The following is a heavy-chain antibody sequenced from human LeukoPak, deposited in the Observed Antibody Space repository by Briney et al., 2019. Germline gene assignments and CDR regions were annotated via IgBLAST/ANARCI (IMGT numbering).Heavy chain of an antibody. CDR1: GYTFTSYD. J-gene: IGHJ6*02. CDR3: ARFGVVVPAASYGMDV. Sequence: ASVKVSCKASGYTFTSYDINWVGQATGQGLEWMGWMNPNRGNTGYAQKFQGRVTMTRNTSISTAYMDLSSLRSQDTAVYYCARFGVVVPAASYGMDVWGHGTTVTVSS. V-gene: IGHV1-8*02. CDR2: MNPNRGNT. D-gene: IGHD2-2*01.